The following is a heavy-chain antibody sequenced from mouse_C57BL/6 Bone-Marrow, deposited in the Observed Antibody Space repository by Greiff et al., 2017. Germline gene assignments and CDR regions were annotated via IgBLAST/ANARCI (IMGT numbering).Heavy chain of an antibody. V-gene: IGHV1-80*01. CDR3: ARRHYDYDLGAMDY. J-gene: IGHJ4*01. Sequence: QVQLQQSGAELVKPGASVKISCKASGYAFSSYWMNWVKQRPGKGLEWIGQIYPGDGDTNYNGKFKGKATLTADKSSSTAYMQLSSLTSEDSAVYFCARRHYDYDLGAMDYWGQGTSVTVSS. CDR2: IYPGDGDT. CDR1: GYAFSSYW. D-gene: IGHD2-4*01.